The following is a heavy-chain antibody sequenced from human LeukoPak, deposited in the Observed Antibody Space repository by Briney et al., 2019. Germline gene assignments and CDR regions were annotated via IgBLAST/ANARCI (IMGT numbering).Heavy chain of an antibody. CDR3: AREDVDYYDSSGYLDV. CDR2: MSSDGSST. CDR1: GFSLTNYW. D-gene: IGHD3-22*01. V-gene: IGHV3-74*01. Sequence: GGSLRLSCSASGFSLTNYWMHWVRQAPGKGLVWVSHMSSDGSSTSYADSVKGRFTISRDNSKNTLHLQMNSLRAEDTAVYYCAREDVDYYDSSGYLDVWGKGTTVTVSS. J-gene: IGHJ6*04.